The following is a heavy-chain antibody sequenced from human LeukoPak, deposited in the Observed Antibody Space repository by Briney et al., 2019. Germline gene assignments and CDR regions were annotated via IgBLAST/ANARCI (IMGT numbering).Heavy chain of an antibody. D-gene: IGHD3-10*01. CDR2: ISESGAIT. CDR1: GFTFSSYV. J-gene: IGHJ4*02. Sequence: GGSLRLSCAASGFTFSSYVMNWVRQAPGKGLKWVSGISESGAITHYADSVKGRFTISRDNSKSTVFLQMNSLRAEDTAVYYCAVSVRFARVWHYFNNWGQGTQVTVSS. CDR3: AVSVRFARVWHYFNN. V-gene: IGHV3-23*01.